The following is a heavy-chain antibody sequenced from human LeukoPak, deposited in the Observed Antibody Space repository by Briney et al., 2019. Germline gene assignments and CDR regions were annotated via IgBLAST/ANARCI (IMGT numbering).Heavy chain of an antibody. Sequence: PGGSLRLSCAASGFTFSNYAMSWVRQAPGKGLEWVSVISGSGGSTYYVDSVQGRFTISRDNSKNTLFLQMDSLRAEDTAVYYCAKGVEGYSSSFFDYWGQGTLVTVSS. D-gene: IGHD6-6*01. CDR2: ISGSGGST. J-gene: IGHJ4*02. CDR1: GFTFSNYA. V-gene: IGHV3-23*01. CDR3: AKGVEGYSSSFFDY.